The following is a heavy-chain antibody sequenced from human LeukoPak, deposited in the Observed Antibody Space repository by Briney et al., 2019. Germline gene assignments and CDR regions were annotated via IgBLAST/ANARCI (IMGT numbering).Heavy chain of an antibody. Sequence: PSETLSLTCAVYGGSFSGYYWSWIRQPPGKGLEWIGGIIHSGSTNYNPSLKSRVTISVDTSKNQLSLKLSSVTAADTAVYYRASLTYCSSTSCYVFSDYWGQGTLVTVSS. V-gene: IGHV4-34*12. J-gene: IGHJ4*02. CDR3: ASLTYCSSTSCYVFSDY. D-gene: IGHD2-2*01. CDR1: GGSFSGYY. CDR2: IIHSGST.